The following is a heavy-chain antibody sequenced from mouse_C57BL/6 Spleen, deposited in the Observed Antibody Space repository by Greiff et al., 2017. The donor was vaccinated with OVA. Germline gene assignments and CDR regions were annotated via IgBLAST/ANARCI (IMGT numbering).Heavy chain of an antibody. CDR2: IHPSGGDT. J-gene: IGHJ4*01. V-gene: IGHV1-74*01. Sequence: QVQLKQPGADLVKPGASVKVSCKASGYTFTSYWMHWVKQRPGQGLEWIGRIHPSGGDTNYNQKFKGMATLTVDKSSSTSYMQLSSLTSEDSAVDLGAAPRGYAMDYGGQGTSVTVSS. CDR1: GYTFTSYW. CDR3: AAPRGYAMDY. D-gene: IGHD3-1*01.